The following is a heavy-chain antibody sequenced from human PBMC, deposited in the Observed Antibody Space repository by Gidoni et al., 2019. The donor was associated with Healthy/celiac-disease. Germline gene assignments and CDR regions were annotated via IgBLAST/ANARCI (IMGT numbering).Heavy chain of an antibody. CDR2: IYSGGST. CDR3: ARGRRAWDAFDI. J-gene: IGHJ3*02. V-gene: IGHV3-66*01. CDR1: GFTVSSNY. Sequence: EVQLVESGGGLVQPGGSLRLSCAASGFTVSSNYMSWVRQAPGKGLEWVSVIYSGGSTYYADSVKGRFPSSRDNSKNTLYLQMNSLRAEDTAVYYCARGRRAWDAFDIWGQGTMVTVSS. D-gene: IGHD1-26*01.